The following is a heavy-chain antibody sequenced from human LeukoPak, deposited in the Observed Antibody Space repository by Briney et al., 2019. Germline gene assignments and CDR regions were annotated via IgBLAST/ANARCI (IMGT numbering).Heavy chain of an antibody. Sequence: GGSLRLSCAASRFIFSSFGMHWVRQAPGKGLEWVAFIQDDESNKFYADSVKGRFTISRDNSKNTLFLQMNSLRPEDTALYYCAKQMVERPHYYYIDVWGKGTTVTVSS. CDR1: RFIFSSFG. CDR2: IQDDESNK. V-gene: IGHV3-30*02. J-gene: IGHJ6*03. D-gene: IGHD2-15*01. CDR3: AKQMVERPHYYYIDV.